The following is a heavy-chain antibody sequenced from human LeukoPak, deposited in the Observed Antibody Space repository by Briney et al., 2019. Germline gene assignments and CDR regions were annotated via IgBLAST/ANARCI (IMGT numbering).Heavy chain of an antibody. D-gene: IGHD6-19*01. Sequence: GSLRLSCAASGFTFSSYGMHWVRQAPGKGLEWVAFIRYDGSNKYYADSVKGRFTISRDNSKNTLYLQMNSLRAEDTAVYYCAGGQQWLIDYWGQGTLVTVSS. J-gene: IGHJ4*02. V-gene: IGHV3-30*02. CDR1: GFTFSSYG. CDR2: IRYDGSNK. CDR3: AGGQQWLIDY.